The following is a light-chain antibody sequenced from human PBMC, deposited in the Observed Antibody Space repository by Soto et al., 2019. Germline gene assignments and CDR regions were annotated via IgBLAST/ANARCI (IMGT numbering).Light chain of an antibody. V-gene: IGKV3-20*01. J-gene: IGKJ1*01. CDR2: GAS. Sequence: EIVLTQSPDTLSLSPGERATLSCRASQSVSSSYLAWYQQKPGQAPRLLIYGASNRATGIPDRFSGSGSGTDFTLTISRLEPEDFAVYYCQQYGSSPPWTFGQGTKVDIK. CDR1: QSVSSSY. CDR3: QQYGSSPPWT.